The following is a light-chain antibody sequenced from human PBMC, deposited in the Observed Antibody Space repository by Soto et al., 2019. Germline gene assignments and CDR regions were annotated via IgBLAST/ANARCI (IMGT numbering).Light chain of an antibody. J-gene: IGLJ1*01. CDR2: CSG. V-gene: IGLV1-40*01. CDR1: SSNIGASYD. Sequence: VLTQPPSVSGAPVQRVTISCAGSSSNIGASYDVHWYQQLPGTSPKVVIYCSGNRPSGVPDRFSGSKSGTPASLAIAGLQAEDEADYYCQSYDSSLSGYVFGTGPKVTVL. CDR3: QSYDSSLSGYV.